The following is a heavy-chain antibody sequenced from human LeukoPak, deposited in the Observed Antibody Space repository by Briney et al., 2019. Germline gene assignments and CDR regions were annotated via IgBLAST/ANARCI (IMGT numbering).Heavy chain of an antibody. CDR3: VRGALHDDLWSGYFFDY. V-gene: IGHV3-23*01. CDR1: GFTFSSHA. CDR2: LGGRSRST. Sequence: GGSPRLSCVASGFTFSSHAMSWVRQAPGKGLEWVSTLGGRSRSTYYADSVKGRFTISRDNSKNTLYLHMSSLRAEDTAIYYCVRGALHDDLWSGYFFDYWGQGTLVTVSS. D-gene: IGHD3-3*01. J-gene: IGHJ4*02.